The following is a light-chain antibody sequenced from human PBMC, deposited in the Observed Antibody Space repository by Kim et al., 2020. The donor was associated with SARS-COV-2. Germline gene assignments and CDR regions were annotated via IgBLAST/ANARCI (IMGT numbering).Light chain of an antibody. CDR3: QQRSNWPPYS. CDR1: QSVSSY. V-gene: IGKV3-11*01. Sequence: LSPGERATLSCRASQSVSSYLAWYQQKPGQAPRLLIYDVSNRATDIPARFSGSGSGTDFTLTISSLEPEDFAVYYCQQRSNWPPYSFGQGTKLEI. J-gene: IGKJ2*03. CDR2: DVS.